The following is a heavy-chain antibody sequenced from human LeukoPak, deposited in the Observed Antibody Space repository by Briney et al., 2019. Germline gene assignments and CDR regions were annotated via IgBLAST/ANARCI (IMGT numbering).Heavy chain of an antibody. CDR3: ARHPDCSSTSCYPYYFDY. J-gene: IGHJ4*02. D-gene: IGHD2-2*01. CDR2: IYPGDSDT. CDR1: HYAFTNYW. Sequence: GESLKISCNGSHYAFTNYWIGWVRQMPGKGLEWMGIIYPGDSDTRYSPSFQGQVTISADKSISTAYLQWSSLKASDTAMYYCARHPDCSSTSCYPYYFDYRGQGTLVTISS. V-gene: IGHV5-51*01.